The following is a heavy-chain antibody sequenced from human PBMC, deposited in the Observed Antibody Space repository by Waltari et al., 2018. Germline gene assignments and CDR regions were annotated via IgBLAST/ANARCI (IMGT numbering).Heavy chain of an antibody. CDR2: IDGNGATT. J-gene: IGHJ4*02. D-gene: IGHD3-22*01. CDR3: ARDWPYYYDSDYPGIFTY. V-gene: IGHV4-34*11. CDR1: GGSIRGYY. Sequence: QVNLQQWGEGLVKPSETLSLTCAVYGGSIRGYYYWSWIRQAPGKGREWIGRIDGNGATTNYNPALENRATLSKDTSRNQFSLKLKSVTAADTAIYFCARDWPYYYDSDYPGIFTYWAQGVLVTVSS.